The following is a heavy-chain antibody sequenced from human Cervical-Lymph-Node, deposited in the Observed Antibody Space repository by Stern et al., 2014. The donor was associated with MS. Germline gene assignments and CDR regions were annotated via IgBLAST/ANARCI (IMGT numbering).Heavy chain of an antibody. V-gene: IGHV3-21*01. CDR2: ISGTATYI. J-gene: IGHJ4*02. Sequence: EVQLVESGGGLVKPGGSLRLSCAASGFTFSRYSMNWVRQAPGQGLEWVSSISGTATYIYYSDSVRGRLTISTDNSKTDAFTQLHRLIIEDTAVYYCAKYCSDSICNGFDHWGQGALVTVSS. CDR1: GFTFSRYS. D-gene: IGHD2-15*01. CDR3: AKYCSDSICNGFDH.